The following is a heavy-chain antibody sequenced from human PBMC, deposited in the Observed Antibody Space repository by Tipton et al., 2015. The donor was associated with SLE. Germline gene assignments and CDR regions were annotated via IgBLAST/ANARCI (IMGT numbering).Heavy chain of an antibody. CDR1: GYSISSGYY. J-gene: IGHJ4*02. D-gene: IGHD2-21*01. Sequence: TLSLTCAVSGYSISSGYYWGWIRQPPGKGLEWIGNIYYSGSTNYNPSLKSRVTISVDTSKNQFSLKLSSVTAADTAVYYCGGGDWTRWGHWGQGTLVTVSS. V-gene: IGHV4-38-2*01. CDR2: IYYSGST. CDR3: GGGDWTRWGH.